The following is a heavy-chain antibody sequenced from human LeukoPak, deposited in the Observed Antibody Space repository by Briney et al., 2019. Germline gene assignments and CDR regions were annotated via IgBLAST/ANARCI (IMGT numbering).Heavy chain of an antibody. V-gene: IGHV3-30-3*01. D-gene: IGHD5-18*01. CDR3: ARPPLSLILQLWATFDY. Sequence: GGSLRLACADSGFTFSNYWMSWVRQAPGKGLERVAVISYDESKEYYADSVKGRFTISRDNSKNTLYLQMNSLRAEDTAVYYCARPPLSLILQLWATFDYWGQGTLATVSS. J-gene: IGHJ4*02. CDR2: ISYDESKE. CDR1: GFTFSNYW.